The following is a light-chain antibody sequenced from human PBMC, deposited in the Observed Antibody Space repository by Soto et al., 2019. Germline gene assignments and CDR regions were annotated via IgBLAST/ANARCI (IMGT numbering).Light chain of an antibody. CDR2: GAS. CDR1: QSVSRL. CDR3: KQYQNWPLT. J-gene: IGKJ4*01. V-gene: IGKV3-15*01. Sequence: ERVMTQSPATLSVSPGERATLSCRASQSVSRLLAWYQRKPDQAPRLLIYGASTRATGIPARFSGSGSGTEFTLTISSLQSEDFAVSYWKQYQNWPLTFGGGTKVEIK.